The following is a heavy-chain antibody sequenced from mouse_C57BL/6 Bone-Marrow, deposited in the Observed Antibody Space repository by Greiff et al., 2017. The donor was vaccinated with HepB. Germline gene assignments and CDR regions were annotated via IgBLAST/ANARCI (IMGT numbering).Heavy chain of an antibody. Sequence: QVQLQQPGAELVKPGASVKLSCKASGYTFTSYWMHWVKQRPGQGLEWIGMIHPNSGSTNYNEKFKSKATLTVDKSSSTAYMQLSSLTSEDSAFYYCARLGAWFAYWGQGTLVTVSA. CDR1: GYTFTSYW. CDR2: IHPNSGST. CDR3: ARLGAWFAY. J-gene: IGHJ3*01. V-gene: IGHV1-64*01. D-gene: IGHD4-1*01.